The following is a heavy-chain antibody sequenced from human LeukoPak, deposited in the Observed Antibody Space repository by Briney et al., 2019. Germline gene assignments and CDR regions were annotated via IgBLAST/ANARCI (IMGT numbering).Heavy chain of an antibody. D-gene: IGHD3-10*01. V-gene: IGHV3-48*01. Sequence: PGGSLRLSCAASGFTFSSYSMNWVRQAPGKGLEWVSYISSSSSTIYYADSVKGRFTISGDNAKNSLYLQMNSLRAEDTAVYYCARGGGYYYGSGSYWAYWGQGTLVTVSS. CDR2: ISSSSSTI. J-gene: IGHJ4*02. CDR1: GFTFSSYS. CDR3: ARGGGYYYGSGSYWAY.